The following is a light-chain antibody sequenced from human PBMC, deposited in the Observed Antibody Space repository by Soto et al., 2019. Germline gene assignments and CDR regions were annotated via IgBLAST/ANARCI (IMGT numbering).Light chain of an antibody. CDR2: GNS. J-gene: IGLJ1*01. V-gene: IGLV1-40*01. CDR3: QSYDSSLSGLV. CDR1: SSNIGVGYT. Sequence: QSVLTQPPSVSGAPGQRVTISCSGSSSNIGVGYTVHWYQQLPGTAPKLLIYGNSNRPSGVPDRFSGSKSGTSASLAITGLQTEDEADYYCQSYDSSLSGLVFGTGTKLTGL.